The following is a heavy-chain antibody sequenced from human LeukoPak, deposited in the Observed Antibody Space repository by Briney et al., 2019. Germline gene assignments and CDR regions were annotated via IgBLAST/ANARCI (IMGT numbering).Heavy chain of an antibody. Sequence: SGGSLRLSCAASGFTFSSYSMNWVRQAPGKGLEWASSISSSSSYIYYADSVKGRFTISRDNAKNSLYLQMNSLRAEDTAVYYCARDPTVTTPYFDYWGQGTLVTVSS. D-gene: IGHD4-17*01. J-gene: IGHJ4*02. CDR1: GFTFSSYS. V-gene: IGHV3-21*01. CDR2: ISSSSSYI. CDR3: ARDPTVTTPYFDY.